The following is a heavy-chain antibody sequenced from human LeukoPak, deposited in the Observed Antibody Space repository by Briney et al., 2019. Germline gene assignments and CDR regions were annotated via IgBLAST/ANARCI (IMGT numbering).Heavy chain of an antibody. CDR2: IWYDGSNK. Sequence: GGSLRLSCAASGFTFSSYGMHWVRQAPGKGLEWVAVIWYDGSNKYYADSVKGRFTISRDNPKNTLYLQMNSLRAEDTAVYYCARDFIAAAGTNVDYWGQGTLVTVSS. CDR3: ARDFIAAAGTNVDY. CDR1: GFTFSSYG. V-gene: IGHV3-33*01. J-gene: IGHJ4*02. D-gene: IGHD6-13*01.